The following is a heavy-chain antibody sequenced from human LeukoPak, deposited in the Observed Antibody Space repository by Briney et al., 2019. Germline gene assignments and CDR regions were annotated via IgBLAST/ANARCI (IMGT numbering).Heavy chain of an antibody. Sequence: ASVKVSCKASGYTFTGYYMHCVRQAPGQGLEWMGWINPNSGGTNYAQKFQGRVTMTRDTSISTAYMELSRLRSDDTAVYYCASAYSSGWYYFDYWGQGTLVTVSS. CDR3: ASAYSSGWYYFDY. CDR1: GYTFTGYY. V-gene: IGHV1-2*02. CDR2: INPNSGGT. J-gene: IGHJ4*02. D-gene: IGHD6-19*01.